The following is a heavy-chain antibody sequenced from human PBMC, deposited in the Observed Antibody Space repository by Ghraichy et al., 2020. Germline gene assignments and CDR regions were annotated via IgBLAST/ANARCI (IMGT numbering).Heavy chain of an antibody. CDR1: GDSISSPSFY. CDR2: VHYSGRT. Sequence: SETLSLTCTVSGDSISSPSFYWGWIRQAPGKRLEWIGSVHYSGRTYYNPSLERRLTVSVDTSKNQLSLRLTSVTAADTAVYYCVRRRLELGDFYYGLDGWGQGTTVTVSS. D-gene: IGHD1-26*01. J-gene: IGHJ6*02. V-gene: IGHV4-39*01. CDR3: VRRRLELGDFYYGLDG.